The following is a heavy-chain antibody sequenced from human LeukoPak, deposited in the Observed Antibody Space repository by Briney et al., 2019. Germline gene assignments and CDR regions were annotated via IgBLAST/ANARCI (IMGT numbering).Heavy chain of an antibody. V-gene: IGHV3-21*01. CDR2: IRSSSSYI. D-gene: IGHD3-10*01. J-gene: IGHJ3*02. CDR3: ARGTRITMLRGSPNDAFDI. CDR1: GFTFSSYT. Sequence: GGSLRLSCAASGFTFSSYTMNWVRQAPGKGLEWVSFIRSSSSYIYYADSVKGRFTISRDNAKNSLYLQMNSLRAEDTAVYFCARGTRITMLRGSPNDAFDIWGQGTTVTVSS.